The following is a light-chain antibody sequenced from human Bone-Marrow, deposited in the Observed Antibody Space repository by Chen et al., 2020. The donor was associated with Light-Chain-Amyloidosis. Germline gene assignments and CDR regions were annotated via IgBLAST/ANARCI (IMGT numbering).Light chain of an antibody. CDR2: RDT. V-gene: IGLV3-25*03. J-gene: IGLJ2*01. CDR3: QLAGSSSTYEVI. CDR1: DLPTKY. Sequence: SYELTQPPSVSVSPGQTARITCSGDDLPTKYAYWYQQKPGQAPVLVIHRDTERPSGISERFSGSSSGTTATVTIRGVRAEDEADYHCQLAGSSSTYEVIFGGGTKLTVL.